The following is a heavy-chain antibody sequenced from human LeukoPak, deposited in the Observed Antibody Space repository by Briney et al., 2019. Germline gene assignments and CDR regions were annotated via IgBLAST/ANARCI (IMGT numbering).Heavy chain of an antibody. D-gene: IGHD6-13*01. V-gene: IGHV3-11*01. J-gene: IGHJ4*02. CDR2: ISSSGSTI. Sequence: SGGSLRLSCAASGFTFSDYYMSWIRQAPGKGLEWVSYISSSGSTIYYADSVKGRFTISRDNAKNSLYLQMNSLRAEDTAVYYCARDSSMNLSQYPGIAAAGYWGQGTLVTISS. CDR3: ARDSSMNLSQYPGIAAAGY. CDR1: GFTFSDYY.